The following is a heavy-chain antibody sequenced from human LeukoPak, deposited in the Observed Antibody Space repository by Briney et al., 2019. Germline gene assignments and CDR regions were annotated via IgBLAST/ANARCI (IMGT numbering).Heavy chain of an antibody. CDR2: INHSGST. CDR1: GGSFSGYY. V-gene: IGHV4-34*01. D-gene: IGHD2-21*01. Sequence: SETLSLTCAVYGGSFSGYYWSWIRQPPGKGLEWIGEINHSGSTNYNPSLKSRVTISVDTSKNQFSLKLSSVTAADKAVYYCASVITIFPWKFDPWGQGTLVTVSS. J-gene: IGHJ5*02. CDR3: ASVITIFPWKFDP.